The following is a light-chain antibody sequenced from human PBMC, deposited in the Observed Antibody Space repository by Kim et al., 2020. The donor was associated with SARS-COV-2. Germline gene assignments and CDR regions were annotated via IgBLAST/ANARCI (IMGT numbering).Light chain of an antibody. CDR3: QQYDSSPLT. V-gene: IGKV3D-20*01. J-gene: IGKJ4*01. CDR1: QSVNSNY. Sequence: PGETATLSCGASQSVNSNYLAWYQQKPGLAPRLLIYDASSRATGIPDRFSGSGSGTDFTLTISRLEPEDFAVYYFQQYDSSPLTFGGGTKV. CDR2: DAS.